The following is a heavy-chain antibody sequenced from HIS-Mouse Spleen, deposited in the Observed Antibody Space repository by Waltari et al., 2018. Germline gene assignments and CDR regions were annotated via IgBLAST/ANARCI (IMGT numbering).Heavy chain of an antibody. Sequence: QLQLQESGPGLVKPSETLSLTCTVSGGSISSSSYYWGWIRQPPGKGLEGIVSIDYSGGTYYNPSLKSRVTISVDTSKNQFSRKLSSVTAADTAVYYCAREIPYSSSWYDWYFDLWGRGTLVTVSS. CDR1: GGSISSSSYY. CDR3: AREIPYSSSWYDWYFDL. D-gene: IGHD6-13*01. J-gene: IGHJ2*01. CDR2: IDYSGGT. V-gene: IGHV4-39*07.